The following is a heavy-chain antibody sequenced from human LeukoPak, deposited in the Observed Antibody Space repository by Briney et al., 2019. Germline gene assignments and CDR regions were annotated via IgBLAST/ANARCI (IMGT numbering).Heavy chain of an antibody. V-gene: IGHV3-53*01. D-gene: IGHD3-22*01. Sequence: GGSLRLSCAASGFTFNTYALHWVRQAPGKGLEWVSVIYSGGSTYYADSVKGRFTISRDNSKNTLYLQMNSLRAEDTAVYYCARDRRGYYDSSSPEGTFDYWGQGTLVTVSS. CDR3: ARDRRGYYDSSSPEGTFDY. CDR1: GFTFNTYA. CDR2: IYSGGST. J-gene: IGHJ4*02.